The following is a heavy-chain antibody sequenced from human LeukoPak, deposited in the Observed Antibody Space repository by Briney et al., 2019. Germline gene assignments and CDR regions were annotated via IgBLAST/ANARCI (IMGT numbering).Heavy chain of an antibody. V-gene: IGHV3-30-3*01. Sequence: PGGSLRLSCAASGFTFSSYAMHWVRQAPGKGLEWVAVISYDGSNKYYADSVKGRFTISRDNSKNTLYLQMNSLRAEDTAVYYCAREVINYFDYWGRGTLVTVSS. CDR2: ISYDGSNK. CDR1: GFTFSSYA. D-gene: IGHD2/OR15-2a*01. CDR3: AREVINYFDY. J-gene: IGHJ4*02.